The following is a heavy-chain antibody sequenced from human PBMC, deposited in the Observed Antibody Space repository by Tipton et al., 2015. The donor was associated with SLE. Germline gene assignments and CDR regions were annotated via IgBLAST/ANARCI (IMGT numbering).Heavy chain of an antibody. Sequence: TLSLTCTVSGGSISSGGYCWSWIRQHPGKGLEWIGYIYYSGSTYYNPSLKSRVTISVDTAKNQFSLKLSSVTAADTAVYYCASCSRSDAFDIWGQGTMVTVSS. D-gene: IGHD2-2*01. CDR3: ASCSRSDAFDI. V-gene: IGHV4-31*03. J-gene: IGHJ3*02. CDR1: GGSISSGGYC. CDR2: IYYSGST.